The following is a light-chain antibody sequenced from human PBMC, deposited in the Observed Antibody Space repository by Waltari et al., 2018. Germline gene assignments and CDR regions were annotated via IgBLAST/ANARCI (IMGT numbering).Light chain of an antibody. J-gene: IGLJ3*02. CDR2: NNN. Sequence: QSVLTQPPSASGTPGQRVTISCSGSSPIRRSTTVTWYQRLPGTAPKLLMYNNNPRPSGVPDRFSGSKSGTSASLVISGLQSGDEADYFCATWDDNLKGPVFGGGTKVTVL. CDR1: SPIRRSTT. CDR3: ATWDDNLKGPV. V-gene: IGLV1-44*01.